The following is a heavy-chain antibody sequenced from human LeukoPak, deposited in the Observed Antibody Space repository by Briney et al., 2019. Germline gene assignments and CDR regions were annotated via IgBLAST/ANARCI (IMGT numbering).Heavy chain of an antibody. Sequence: PGGSLRLSCAASGFTFSNYGMHWVRQAPGKGLEWVAVLSYDGSNEYYADSVKGRFTISRDNAKNSLYLQMNSLRAEDTAVYYCARGRGYSGYDSFDYWGQGTLVTVSS. CDR1: GFTFSNYG. D-gene: IGHD5-12*01. V-gene: IGHV3-30*03. CDR3: ARGRGYSGYDSFDY. J-gene: IGHJ4*02. CDR2: LSYDGSNE.